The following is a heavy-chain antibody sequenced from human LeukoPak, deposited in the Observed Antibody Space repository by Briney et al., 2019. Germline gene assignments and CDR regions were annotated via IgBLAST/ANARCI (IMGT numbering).Heavy chain of an antibody. J-gene: IGHJ6*02. Sequence: MSSETLSLTCAVYGGSFSGYYWSWIRQPPGKGLEWIGEINHSGSTNYNPSLKSRVTISVDTSKNQFSLKLSSVTAADAAVYYCARGRRGRVQWKAYCYYGMDVWGQGTTVTVSS. D-gene: IGHD6-19*01. CDR3: ARGRRGRVQWKAYCYYGMDV. V-gene: IGHV4-34*01. CDR1: GGSFSGYY. CDR2: INHSGST.